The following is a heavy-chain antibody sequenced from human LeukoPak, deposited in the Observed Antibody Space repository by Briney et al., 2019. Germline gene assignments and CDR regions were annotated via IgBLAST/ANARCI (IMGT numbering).Heavy chain of an antibody. J-gene: IGHJ3*02. CDR3: ARSFRVYSLPDAFDI. D-gene: IGHD2-21*01. CDR1: GSTFGSYA. CDR2: ISYDGSNK. V-gene: IGHV3-30*09. Sequence: PRGSRSLSCAASGSTFGSYAMHWVRHAPGKGLEWVAVISYDGSNKYYADAVKGRCAISRDNTNDTLFLQMNSLRTEDTAVYYCARSFRVYSLPDAFDIWGPGTMVTVSS.